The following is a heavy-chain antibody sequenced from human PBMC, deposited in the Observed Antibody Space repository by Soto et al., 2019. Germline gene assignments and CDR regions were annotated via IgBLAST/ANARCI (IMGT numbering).Heavy chain of an antibody. CDR1: GESFSRHS. J-gene: IGHJ4*02. Sequence: PSETLSLTCAVYGESFSRHSWAWVRQTPGEGLEWIGEINAFGSTVFSPSLKSRVSMSIDTSKMQLSLKVTSVTVADSATYYCAKKHYSGFDMWGQGTLVTVSS. CDR3: AKKHYSGFDM. D-gene: IGHD1-26*01. V-gene: IGHV4-34*01. CDR2: INAFGST.